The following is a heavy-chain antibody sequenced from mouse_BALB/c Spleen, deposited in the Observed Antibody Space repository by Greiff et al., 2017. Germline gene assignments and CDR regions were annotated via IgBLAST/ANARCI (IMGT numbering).Heavy chain of an antibody. CDR2: ISSGGSYT. D-gene: IGHD3-2*01. V-gene: IGHV5-9-4*01. Sequence: EVKLMESGGGLVKPGGSLKLSCAASGFTFSSYAMSWVRQSPEKRLEWVAEISSGGSYTYYPDTVTGRFTISRDNAKNTLYLEMSSLRSEDTAMYYCARDPDSSGYYFDYWGQGTTLTVSS. CDR1: GFTFSSYA. CDR3: ARDPDSSGYYFDY. J-gene: IGHJ2*01.